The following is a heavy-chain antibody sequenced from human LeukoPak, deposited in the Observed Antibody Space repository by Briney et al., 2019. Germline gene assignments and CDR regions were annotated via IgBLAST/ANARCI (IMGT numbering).Heavy chain of an antibody. V-gene: IGHV4-34*01. CDR1: GGSFSGYY. Sequence: SETLSLTCAVYGGSFSGYYWSWIRQPPGKGLEWIGEINHSGSTNYNPSLKSRVTISVDTSKNQFSLKLSSVTAADTAVYYCARHLQLWSFDYWGQGTLVTVSS. J-gene: IGHJ4*02. D-gene: IGHD5-18*01. CDR2: INHSGST. CDR3: ARHLQLWSFDY.